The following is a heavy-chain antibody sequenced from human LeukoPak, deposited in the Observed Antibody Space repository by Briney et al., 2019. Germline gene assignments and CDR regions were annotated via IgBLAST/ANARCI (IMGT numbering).Heavy chain of an antibody. Sequence: GESLKISCKGSGYSFTSYWIGWVRQMPGKGLEWKGIIYPGDSDTRYSPSFQGQVTISADKSISTAYLQWSSLKASDTAMYYCARHGGIMSGSYLAMKKFPGAFDIWGQGTMVTVSS. CDR2: IYPGDSDT. CDR3: ARHGGIMSGSYLAMKKFPGAFDI. V-gene: IGHV5-51*01. J-gene: IGHJ3*02. D-gene: IGHD1-26*01. CDR1: GYSFTSYW.